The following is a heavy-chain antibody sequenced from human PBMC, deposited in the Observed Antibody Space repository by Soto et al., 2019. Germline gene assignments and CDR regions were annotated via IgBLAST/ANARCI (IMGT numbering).Heavy chain of an antibody. CDR2: IYYSGST. CDR1: GGSISSYY. D-gene: IGHD6-13*01. J-gene: IGHJ6*02. CDR3: ARVLEAAAGWQNLYYYYGMDV. V-gene: IGHV4-59*01. Sequence: SETLSLTCTVSGGSISSYYWSWIRQPPGKGLEWIGYIYYSGSTNYNPSLRSRVTISVDTSKNQFSLKLSSVTAADTAVYYCARVLEAAAGWQNLYYYYGMDVWGQGTTVTVSS.